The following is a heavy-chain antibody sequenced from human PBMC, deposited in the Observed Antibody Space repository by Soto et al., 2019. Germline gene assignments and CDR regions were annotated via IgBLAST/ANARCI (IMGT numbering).Heavy chain of an antibody. J-gene: IGHJ4*02. Sequence: EVQLLESGGGLVQPGGSLRLSCAASEFTFSSHTMSWVRQAPGKGLEWVSAISAGGSTTKYADSVKGRFTISRDNSKNTLYMQMDSLGAEDTAVYYGAKHQAGYYKPPDYWGQGTLVTVSS. CDR2: ISAGGSTT. D-gene: IGHD3-9*01. CDR1: EFTFSSHT. V-gene: IGHV3-23*01. CDR3: AKHQAGYYKPPDY.